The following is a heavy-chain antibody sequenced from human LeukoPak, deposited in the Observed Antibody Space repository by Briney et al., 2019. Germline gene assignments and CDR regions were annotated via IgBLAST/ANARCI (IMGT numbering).Heavy chain of an antibody. CDR3: ARGRDKGDY. J-gene: IGHJ4*02. CDR2: ISAYNGNT. Sequence: ASVKVSCKASGYTFINSGITWVRQAPGQGLEWMGWISAYNGNTDYAQKFQGRVTMTTDTSTTTAYMHLTSLSSDDTAVYYCARGRDKGDYWGQGTLVTVST. CDR1: GYTFINSG. V-gene: IGHV1-18*01.